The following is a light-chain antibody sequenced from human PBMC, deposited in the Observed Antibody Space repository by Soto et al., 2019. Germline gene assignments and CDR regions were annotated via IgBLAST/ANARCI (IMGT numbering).Light chain of an antibody. CDR1: QSISSW. CDR2: KAS. V-gene: IGKV1-5*03. CDR3: QQYNSFSGT. Sequence: DIQMTQSPSTLSASVGDRVTITCRASQSISSWLAWYQQKPGKAPKLLIYKASSLESGAPSRFSGSGSGTDFTLTISSLQPDDFATYYCQQYNSFSGTFGQGTKVDI. J-gene: IGKJ1*01.